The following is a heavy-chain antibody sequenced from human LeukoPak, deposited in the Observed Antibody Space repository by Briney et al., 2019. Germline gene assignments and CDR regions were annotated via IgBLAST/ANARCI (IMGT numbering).Heavy chain of an antibody. J-gene: IGHJ6*03. CDR1: GGTFSSYA. CDR2: IIPIFGTA. CDR3: ARAGLAAGKRGIYYMDV. V-gene: IGHV1-69*06. Sequence: SVKVSCKASGGTFSSYAISWVRQAPGQGLEWMGGIIPIFGTANYAQKFQGRVTITADKSTSTAYMELSSLRSEDTAVYYCARAGLAAGKRGIYYMDVWGKGTTVTVSS. D-gene: IGHD6-13*01.